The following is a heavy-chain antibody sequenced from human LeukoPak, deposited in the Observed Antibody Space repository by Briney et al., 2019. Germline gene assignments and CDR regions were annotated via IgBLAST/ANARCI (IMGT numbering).Heavy chain of an antibody. D-gene: IGHD1-1*01. CDR1: GFTFSSYW. J-gene: IGHJ4*01. V-gene: IGHV3-7*01. CDR2: IVEDGSET. CDR3: IREVQVRASASLGL. Sequence: SGGSLRLSCATSGFTFSSYWMTWVRQAPRKGLEWVASIVEDGSETYYLDSVKGRFTISRDNVRNTLHLQMNNLSLEDTAVYFCIREVQVRASASLGLWGRGTLVTVS.